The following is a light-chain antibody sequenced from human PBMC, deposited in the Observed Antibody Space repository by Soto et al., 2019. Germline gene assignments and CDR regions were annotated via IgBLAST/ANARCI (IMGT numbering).Light chain of an antibody. CDR1: QSISTY. J-gene: IGKJ5*01. Sequence: IQMTQSPSSLSASVGDRVTIXXRASQSISTYLDWYQQKPGKAPKXVIYLASSLQSGVPSRFSGSGSGTDFTLIISSLQPDDVATYYCQQSYSTGYTFGQGTRLEIK. CDR2: LAS. V-gene: IGKV1-39*01. CDR3: QQSYSTGYT.